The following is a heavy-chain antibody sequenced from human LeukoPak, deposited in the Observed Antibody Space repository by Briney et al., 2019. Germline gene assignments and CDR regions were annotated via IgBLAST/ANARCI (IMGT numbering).Heavy chain of an antibody. J-gene: IGHJ4*02. CDR3: ASVNGYNHFDY. CDR2: IYHSGST. V-gene: IGHV4-30-2*01. CDR1: GGSISSGGYS. D-gene: IGHD5-24*01. Sequence: SQTLSLTCAVSGGSISSGGYSWSWIRQPPGKGLEWIGYIYHSGSTYYNPSLKSRVTISVDRSKNQFSLKLSSVTAADTAVYYCASVNGYNHFDYWGQGTLVTVSS.